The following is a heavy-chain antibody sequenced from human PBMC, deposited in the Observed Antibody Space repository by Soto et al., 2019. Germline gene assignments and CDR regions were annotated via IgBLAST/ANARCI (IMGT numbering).Heavy chain of an antibody. J-gene: IGHJ6*02. CDR2: ISYDGSNK. Sequence: GGSLRLSCAASGFTLSSYAMHWVRQAPGKGLEWVAVISYDGSNKYYADSVKGRFTISRDNSKNTLYLQMNSLRAEDTAVYYCARGLGDRDGYSNYYYYGMDVWGQGTTVTVSS. CDR3: ARGLGDRDGYSNYYYYGMDV. CDR1: GFTLSSYA. D-gene: IGHD4-4*01. V-gene: IGHV3-30-3*01.